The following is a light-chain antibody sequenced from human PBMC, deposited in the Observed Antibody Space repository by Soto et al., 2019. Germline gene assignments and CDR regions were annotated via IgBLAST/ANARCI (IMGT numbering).Light chain of an antibody. CDR1: RSNIGDNY. CDR2: SHN. CDR3: AAWDDSLSAYV. J-gene: IGLJ1*01. V-gene: IGLV1-47*02. Sequence: QSVLTQPPSVSATPGQRVTISCSVSRSNIGDNYVYWYQHLPGTAPKLLIYSHNQRPSGVPDRFSGSNSGTSASLAISGLRSVDEADYYCAAWDDSLSAYVFGNGTKVTVL.